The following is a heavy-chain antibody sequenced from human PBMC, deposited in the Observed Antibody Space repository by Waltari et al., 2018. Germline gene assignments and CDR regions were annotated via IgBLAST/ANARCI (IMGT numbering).Heavy chain of an antibody. J-gene: IGHJ6*02. CDR1: GFTFSSYA. Sequence: EVQLLESGGGLVQPGGSLRLSCAASGFTFSSYAMSWVRHAPGKGLEWVSAISGSGGSTYYADSVKGRFTISRDNSKNTLYLQMNSLRAEDTAVYYCAKAEYYYYYGMDVWGQGTTVTVSS. CDR2: ISGSGGST. CDR3: AKAEYYYYYGMDV. V-gene: IGHV3-23*01.